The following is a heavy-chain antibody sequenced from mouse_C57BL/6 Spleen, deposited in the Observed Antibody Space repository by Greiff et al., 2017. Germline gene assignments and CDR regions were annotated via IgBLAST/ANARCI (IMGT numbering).Heavy chain of an antibody. D-gene: IGHD2-3*01. Sequence: EVKLEESGGGLVQPGGSMKLSCAASGFTFSDAWMDWVRQSPEKGLEWVAEIRNKANNHATYDAVSVKGRITISRDDSKSSVFLHMNSLRAEDTGIYYCISRWLEGSPVWGTGTTVTVSS. J-gene: IGHJ1*03. CDR2: IRNKANNHAT. CDR3: ISRWLEGSPV. V-gene: IGHV6-6*01. CDR1: GFTFSDAW.